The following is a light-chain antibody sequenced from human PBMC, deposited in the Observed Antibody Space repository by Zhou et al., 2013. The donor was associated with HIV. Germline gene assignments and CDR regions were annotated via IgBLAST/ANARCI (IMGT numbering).Light chain of an antibody. J-gene: IGKJ4*01. CDR2: DAS. V-gene: IGKV1-33*01. CDR1: QDISIY. Sequence: DIQMTQSPSSLSASVGDRVTITCQTSQDISIYLNWFQQKPGKAPKLLIYDASNLETGVPSRFSGSGSGTDFTFTITSLQPEDIATYYCQQYGNLPLTFGGGTEGGDQT. CDR3: QQYGNLPLT.